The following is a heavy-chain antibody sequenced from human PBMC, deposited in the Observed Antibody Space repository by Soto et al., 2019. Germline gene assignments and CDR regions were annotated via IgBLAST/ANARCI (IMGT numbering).Heavy chain of an antibody. V-gene: IGHV4-39*01. J-gene: IGHJ5*02. CDR3: ARPATGTGFVFDP. CDR1: GGSISGSSHY. Sequence: SDTLSLTCIVSGGSISGSSHYCAWIRQPPGKGLEWIGSLYYGGNTYYYPSLKSRVTISVDTSKNQFSLKLTSVTAAYTAVYYCARPATGTGFVFDPWGQGTLVTVSS. CDR2: LYYGGNT. D-gene: IGHD6-13*01.